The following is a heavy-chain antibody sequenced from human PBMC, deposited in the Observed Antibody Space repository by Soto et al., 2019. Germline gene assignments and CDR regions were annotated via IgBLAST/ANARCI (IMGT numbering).Heavy chain of an antibody. V-gene: IGHV4-34*01. CDR3: ARGRAYYGSGSGTRYGMDV. Sequence: QVQLQQWGAGLLKPSETLSLTCAVYGGSFSGYYWSWIRQPPGKGLEWIGEINHSGSTNYNPSLKCRVTISVDTSKNQFSLKLSSVTAADTAVYYCARGRAYYGSGSGTRYGMDVWGQGTTVTVSS. CDR2: INHSGST. J-gene: IGHJ6*02. D-gene: IGHD3-10*01. CDR1: GGSFSGYY.